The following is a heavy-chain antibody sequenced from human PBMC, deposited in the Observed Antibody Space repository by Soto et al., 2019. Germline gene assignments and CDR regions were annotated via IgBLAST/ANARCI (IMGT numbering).Heavy chain of an antibody. Sequence: TGGPLTLSCVASRSRIRDYSMSWVREAGGRGLEWVSTLAGGGTTYYADSVKGRFTISRDNSRNTLSLQMHSLRIEDTAVYYCAKRATTVPTPANYFDCWGQGTLVTVSS. V-gene: IGHV3-23*01. CDR1: RSRIRDYS. CDR2: LAGGGTT. CDR3: AKRATTVPTPANYFDC. J-gene: IGHJ4*02. D-gene: IGHD2-15*01.